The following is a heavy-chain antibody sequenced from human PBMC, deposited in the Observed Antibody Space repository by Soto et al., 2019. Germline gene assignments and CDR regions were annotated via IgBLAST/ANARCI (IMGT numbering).Heavy chain of an antibody. CDR1: GFTLSSYN. D-gene: IGHD6-13*01. CDR3: ARDHGGSTWFVGIYYYFGVDV. J-gene: IGHJ6*02. Sequence: EVQLVESGGGLVQPGGSLRLSCAASGFTLSSYNMNWVRQAPGKGLEWVSYISGSSATIYYADSVKGRFTISRDNAKNTLYLQMDSLSDEDTAVYYCARDHGGSTWFVGIYYYFGVDVWGQGATVTVSS. CDR2: ISGSSATI. V-gene: IGHV3-48*02.